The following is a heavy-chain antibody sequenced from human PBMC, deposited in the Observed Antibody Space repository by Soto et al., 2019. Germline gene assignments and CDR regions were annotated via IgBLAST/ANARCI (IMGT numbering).Heavy chain of an antibody. D-gene: IGHD3-10*01. CDR1: AITFGSRA. J-gene: IGHJ4*02. CDR3: ARWSKGSYPGSRIFDF. CDR2: ITETGGDA. Sequence: AGSLRLACVASAITFGSRAMSFVRQAPTERLESVSTITETGGDAKYADSVRGRFTISRDNSKKTLYLQMSSLRADDSGVYFCARWSKGSYPGSRIFDFWGRGTLVTVSS. V-gene: IGHV3-23*01.